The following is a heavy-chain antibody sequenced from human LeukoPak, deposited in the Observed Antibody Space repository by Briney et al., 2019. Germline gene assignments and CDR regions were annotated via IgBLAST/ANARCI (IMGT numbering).Heavy chain of an antibody. CDR3: ARPTQNPSAADDY. J-gene: IGHJ4*02. V-gene: IGHV4-39*01. D-gene: IGHD6-13*01. Sequence: SETLSLTCTVSGGSISSSSYYWGWIRQPPGKGLEWIGSIYYSGSTYYNPSLKSRVTISVDTSKNQFSLKLSSVTAADTAVYCCARPTQNPSAADDYWGQGTLVTVSS. CDR1: GGSISSSSYY. CDR2: IYYSGST.